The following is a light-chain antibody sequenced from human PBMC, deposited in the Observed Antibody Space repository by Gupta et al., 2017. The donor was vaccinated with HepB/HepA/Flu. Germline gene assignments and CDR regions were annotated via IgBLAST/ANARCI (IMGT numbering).Light chain of an antibody. CDR2: KNN. Sequence: QSVLTQPPSASGTPGQRVTISCSGSSSNIGSDTVNWYQHLPGTAPKLLIYKNNQRPSGVPDRFSGSKAGTSASRAIRVLQSEDEADDEWAAWADCLNGHVLGTGTKLTVL. J-gene: IGLJ1*01. CDR3: AAWADCLNGHV. CDR1: SSNIGSDT. V-gene: IGLV1-44*01.